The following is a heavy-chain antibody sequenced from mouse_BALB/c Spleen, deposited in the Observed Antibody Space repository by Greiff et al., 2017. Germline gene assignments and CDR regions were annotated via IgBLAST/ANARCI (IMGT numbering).Heavy chain of an antibody. CDR2: INPDSSTI. Sequence: EVMLVESGGGLVQPGGSLKLSCAAPGFDFSRYWMSWVRQAPGKGLEWIGEINPDSSTINYTPSLKDKFIISRDNAKNTLYLQMSKVRSEDTALYYCARFYDGWFAYWGQGTLVTVSA. V-gene: IGHV4-1*02. CDR3: ARFYDGWFAY. D-gene: IGHD2-3*01. CDR1: GFDFSRYW. J-gene: IGHJ3*01.